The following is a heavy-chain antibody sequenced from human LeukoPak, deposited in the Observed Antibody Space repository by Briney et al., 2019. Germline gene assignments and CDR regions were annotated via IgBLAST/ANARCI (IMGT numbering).Heavy chain of an antibody. Sequence: SQTLSLTCTVSGGSISSGGYYWSWIRQPPGKGLEWIGRIYTSGSTNYNPSLKSRVIISPDTSKNQFSLKLSSVTAADTAVYYCARSNVVIVPAAIEDNYYYYMDVWGKGTTVTVSS. D-gene: IGHD2-2*02. J-gene: IGHJ6*03. CDR2: IYTSGST. CDR3: ARSNVVIVPAAIEDNYYYYMDV. V-gene: IGHV4-61*02. CDR1: GGSISSGGYY.